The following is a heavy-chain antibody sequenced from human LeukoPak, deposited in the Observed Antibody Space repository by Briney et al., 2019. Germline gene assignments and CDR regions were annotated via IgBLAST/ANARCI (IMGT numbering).Heavy chain of an antibody. CDR1: GYTFTGYY. J-gene: IGHJ6*02. CDR3: ARDGDIAVAGAYYYYGMDV. D-gene: IGHD6-19*01. Sequence: ASVKVSCKASGYTFTGYYMHWVRQAPGQGLEWMGWINPNSGGTNYAQKFQGGVTMTRDTSISTAYMELSRLRSDDTAVYYCARDGDIAVAGAYYYYGMDVWGQGTTVTVSS. CDR2: INPNSGGT. V-gene: IGHV1-2*02.